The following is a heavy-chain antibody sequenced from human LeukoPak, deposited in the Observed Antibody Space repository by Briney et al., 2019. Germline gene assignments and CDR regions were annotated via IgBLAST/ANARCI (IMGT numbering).Heavy chain of an antibody. Sequence: SETLSLTCAVYGGSFSAFHWNWIRQSPAKGLEWLGEMRQSGTPRYNPSLQSRVTISVDKSKNQFSLNVRSVTAADTAVYYCASRPFLYGFRTYFDNWAQGTLVTVSS. D-gene: IGHD3-10*01. CDR2: MRQSGTP. J-gene: IGHJ4*02. V-gene: IGHV4-34*01. CDR1: GGSFSAFH. CDR3: ASRPFLYGFRTYFDN.